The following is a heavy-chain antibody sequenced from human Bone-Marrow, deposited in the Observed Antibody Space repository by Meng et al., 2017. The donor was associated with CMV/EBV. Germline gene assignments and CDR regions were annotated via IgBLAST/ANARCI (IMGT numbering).Heavy chain of an antibody. Sequence: GGSLRLSCAASGFTFSSYAMHWVRQAPGKGLEWVAVISYDGSNKYYADSVKGRFTISRDNSKNTLYLQMNSLRAEDTAVYYCARDGGGKGIAFDIWGQGTMVTVSS. V-gene: IGHV3-30*14. CDR3: ARDGGGKGIAFDI. CDR2: ISYDGSNK. D-gene: IGHD4-23*01. J-gene: IGHJ3*02. CDR1: GFTFSSYA.